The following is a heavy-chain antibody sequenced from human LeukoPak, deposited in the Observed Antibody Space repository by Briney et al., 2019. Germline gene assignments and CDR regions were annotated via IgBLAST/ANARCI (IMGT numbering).Heavy chain of an antibody. D-gene: IGHD3-3*01. V-gene: IGHV4-39*01. CDR3: ARLPDYDFWSAKPEDAFDI. Sequence: SETLSLTCTVSGGSISSSSYYWGWIRQPPGKGLEWIGSIYYSGSTYYNPSLKSRVTISVDTSKNQFSLKLSSVTAADTAVYYCARLPDYDFWSAKPEDAFDIWGQGTMVTVSS. J-gene: IGHJ3*02. CDR2: IYYSGST. CDR1: GGSISSSSYY.